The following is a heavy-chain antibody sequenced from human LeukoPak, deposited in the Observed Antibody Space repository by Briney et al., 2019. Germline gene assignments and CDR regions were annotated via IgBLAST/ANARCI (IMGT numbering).Heavy chain of an antibody. CDR2: INSDGITT. CDR1: GLTFRRYW. J-gene: IGHJ5*02. D-gene: IGHD3-10*01. Sequence: GGSLRLSCAASGLTFRRYWMHWVRQAPGKGLVWVSRINSDGITTNYADSVKGRFTISRDNVKNTLYLQMNSLRAEDTAVYYCARDSALNWFDPWGQGTLVTVSS. V-gene: IGHV3-74*01. CDR3: ARDSALNWFDP.